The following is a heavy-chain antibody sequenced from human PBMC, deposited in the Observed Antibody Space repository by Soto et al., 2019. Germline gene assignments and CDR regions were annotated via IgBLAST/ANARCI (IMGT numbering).Heavy chain of an antibody. J-gene: IGHJ6*02. D-gene: IGHD3-16*01. CDR2: INSDGSST. Sequence: RRLSCAASGFTFSSYWMHWVRQAPGKGLVWVSRINSDGSSTSYADSVKGRFTISRDNAKNTLYLQMNSLRAEDTAVYYCAREFMYYYYGMDVWGQGTTVTVSS. CDR1: GFTFSSYW. V-gene: IGHV3-74*01. CDR3: AREFMYYYYGMDV.